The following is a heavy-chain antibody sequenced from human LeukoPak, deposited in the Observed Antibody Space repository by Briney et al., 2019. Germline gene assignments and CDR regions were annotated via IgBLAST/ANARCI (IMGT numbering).Heavy chain of an antibody. V-gene: IGHV3-15*01. CDR1: GFTFTNAW. Sequence: GGSLRLSCVDSGFTFTNAWMSWVRQAPGKGLEWIGRIKSKTDGETTNYAEPVRGRFTISRDDSKSAVYPQMNSLKIEDTAVYYCTTDLGTYYHGSQRLIPIDYWGQGTLVTVSS. CDR2: IKSKTDGETT. D-gene: IGHD3-10*01. CDR3: TTDLGTYYHGSQRLIPIDY. J-gene: IGHJ4*02.